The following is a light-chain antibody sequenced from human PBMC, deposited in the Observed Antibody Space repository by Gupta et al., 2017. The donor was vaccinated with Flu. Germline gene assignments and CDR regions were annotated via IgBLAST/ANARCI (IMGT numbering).Light chain of an antibody. CDR3: MQGAQGPWA. V-gene: IGKV2-30*02. CDR1: LGLVRSDGNTY. CDR2: QVA. Sequence: VTPGQPGSITWRVSLGLVRSDGNTYLHWFPQRPGQAPRRLIYQVAYRDSGVPDRFSGSGSGTDFTLKISRVEAEDVGGYYCMQGAQGPWAFGQGTKVEIK. J-gene: IGKJ1*01.